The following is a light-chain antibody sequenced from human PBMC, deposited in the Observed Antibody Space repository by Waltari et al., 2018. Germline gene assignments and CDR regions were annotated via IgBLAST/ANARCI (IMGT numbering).Light chain of an antibody. CDR1: QSVSNSY. CDR2: GAS. CDR3: QQYGGSPKT. J-gene: IGKJ1*01. Sequence: PGERATLSYRASQSVSNSYLAWYQQKPGQAPRLLIYGASSRATGIPDRFSGSGSGTDFTLTISRLEPEDFAVYYCQQYGGSPKTFGQGTKVEIK. V-gene: IGKV3-20*01.